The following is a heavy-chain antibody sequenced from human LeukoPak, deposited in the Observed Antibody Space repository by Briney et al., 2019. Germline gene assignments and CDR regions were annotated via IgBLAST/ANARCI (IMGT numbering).Heavy chain of an antibody. J-gene: IGHJ5*02. CDR2: IYPGDSDT. CDR3: ARSNRGTYGSAKGWFDP. D-gene: IGHD3-10*01. Sequence: GESLKISCKASGYSFASSWIGWVRQLPGKGLEWMGIIYPGDSDTRYSPSFQGQVTISADKSISTAYLQWSSLKASDTAMYYCARSNRGTYGSAKGWFDPWGQGTLVTVSS. V-gene: IGHV5-51*01. CDR1: GYSFASSW.